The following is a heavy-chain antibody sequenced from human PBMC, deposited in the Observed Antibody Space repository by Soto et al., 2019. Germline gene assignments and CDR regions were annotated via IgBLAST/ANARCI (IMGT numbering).Heavy chain of an antibody. D-gene: IGHD2-2*01. CDR3: ARAGRYCSSTSCYAYFDY. Sequence: ASVKVSCKASGYTFTGYYMHWVRQAPGQGLEWMGWINPNSGGTNYAQKLQGRVTMTTDTSTSTAYVELRSLRSDDTAVYYCARAGRYCSSTSCYAYFDYWGQGTLVTVSS. CDR1: GYTFTGYY. J-gene: IGHJ4*02. CDR2: INPNSGGT. V-gene: IGHV1-2*02.